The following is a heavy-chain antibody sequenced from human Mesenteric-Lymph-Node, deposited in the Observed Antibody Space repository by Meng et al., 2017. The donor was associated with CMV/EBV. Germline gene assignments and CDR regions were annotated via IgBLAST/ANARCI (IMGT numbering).Heavy chain of an antibody. D-gene: IGHD3-9*01. CDR3: ARDRDTDWYSPFDY. J-gene: IGHJ4*02. V-gene: IGHV1-2*06. Sequence: QVQLVQSGAEGKKPGASVRVSCKASGYTFIDYYINWVRQAPGQGLEWMGRINPKTGGRSYAQNFQGRVTMTRDTSINTAYREVNRLNSDDTAMYYCARDRDTDWYSPFDYWGPGTLVTVSS. CDR2: INPKTGGR. CDR1: GYTFIDYY.